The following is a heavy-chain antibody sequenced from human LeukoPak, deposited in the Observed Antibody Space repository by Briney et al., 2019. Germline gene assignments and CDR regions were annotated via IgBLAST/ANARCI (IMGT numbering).Heavy chain of an antibody. CDR2: IKQDGGEK. V-gene: IGHV3-7*03. D-gene: IGHD2-2*01. CDR3: AREYCSSTSCHAYYFDY. Sequence: GGSLRLSCAASGFTFSSYWMSWVRQAPGKGLEWVANIKQDGGEKYYVDSVKGRFTISRDNAKNSLYLQMNSLRAEDTAVYYCAREYCSSTSCHAYYFDYWGQGTLVTVSS. CDR1: GFTFSSYW. J-gene: IGHJ4*02.